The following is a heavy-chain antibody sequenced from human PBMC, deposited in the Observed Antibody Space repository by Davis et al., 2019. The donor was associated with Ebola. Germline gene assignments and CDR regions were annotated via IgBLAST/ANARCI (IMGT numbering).Heavy chain of an antibody. V-gene: IGHV3-30*03. CDR1: GFTFSHFG. CDR3: ARVSGDGDPDY. Sequence: PGGSLRLSCAASGFTFSHFGMHWVRQAPGKGLEWVAVISYDGSDKYYADSVKGRFTISRDNSKNTLYLQMNSLRAEDTAVYYCARVSGDGDPDYWGQGTLVTVSS. D-gene: IGHD4-17*01. J-gene: IGHJ4*02. CDR2: ISYDGSDK.